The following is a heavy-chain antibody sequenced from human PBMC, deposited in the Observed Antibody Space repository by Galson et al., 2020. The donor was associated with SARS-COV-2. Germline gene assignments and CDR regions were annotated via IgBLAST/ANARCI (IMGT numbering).Heavy chain of an antibody. CDR3: VRDFHLWALDF. CDR2: INEVGSDT. CDR1: GFTFTSHW. V-gene: IGHV3-74*03. J-gene: IGHJ4*02. D-gene: IGHD7-27*01. Sequence: GGSLRLSCAVSGFTFTSHWMHWVRQAPGKGLVWVSRINEVGSDTMYADSVKGRFTISRDNAKNTLHLQMNSLSADDTAVYYCVRDFHLWALDFWGQGILVTVSS.